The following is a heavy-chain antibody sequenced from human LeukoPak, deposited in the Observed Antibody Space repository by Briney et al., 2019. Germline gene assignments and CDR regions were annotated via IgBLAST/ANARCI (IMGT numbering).Heavy chain of an antibody. V-gene: IGHV3-30*02. J-gene: IGHJ4*02. CDR2: IRYDGSNK. CDR1: GFTFSSYG. D-gene: IGHD3-3*01. CDR3: AREHYDFWSGYSKSNDY. Sequence: GGSLRLSCAASGFTFSSYGMHWVRQAPGKGLEWVAFIRYDGSNKYYADSVKGRFTISRDNAKNTLYLQMNSLRAEDTAVYYCAREHYDFWSGYSKSNDYWGQGTLVTVSS.